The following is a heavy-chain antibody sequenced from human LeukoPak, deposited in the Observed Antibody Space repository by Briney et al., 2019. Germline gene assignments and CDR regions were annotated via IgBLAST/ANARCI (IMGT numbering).Heavy chain of an antibody. CDR2: ISGSGGST. Sequence: GGSLRLSCAASGFTFSSYAMSWVRQAPGKGLEWVSAISGSGGSTYYADSVKGRFTISRDNSKNTLYLQMNSLRAEDTAVYYCARPDSSGYLYFDYWGQGTLVTVSS. CDR3: ARPDSSGYLYFDY. V-gene: IGHV3-23*01. J-gene: IGHJ4*02. D-gene: IGHD3-22*01. CDR1: GFTFSSYA.